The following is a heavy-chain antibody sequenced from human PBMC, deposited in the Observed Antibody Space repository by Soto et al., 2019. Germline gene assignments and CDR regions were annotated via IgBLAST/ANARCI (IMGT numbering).Heavy chain of an antibody. CDR3: ARGIKYGAYSRWFDP. CDR2: MNPDSGKT. D-gene: IGHD4-17*01. V-gene: IGHV1-8*02. J-gene: IGHJ5*02. CDR1: GGTFSSYT. Sequence: ASVKVSCKASGGTFSSYTINWVRQATGQGLEYLGWMNPDSGKTAYVQKFQGRVTMTWDTSITTAYMELSSLRSDDTAVYFCARGIKYGAYSRWFDPWGQGTLVTVSS.